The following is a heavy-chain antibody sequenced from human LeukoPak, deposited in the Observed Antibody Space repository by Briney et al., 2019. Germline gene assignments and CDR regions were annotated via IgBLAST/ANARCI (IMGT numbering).Heavy chain of an antibody. V-gene: IGHV4-34*01. CDR2: INHSGST. Sequence: SETLSLTGAVHGGSFSAYYWSWIRKPPGKGLEWIGEINHSGSTNYNPSLKSRVTISVDTSKNQFSLKLSSVTAADTAVYYCARENYSKGLDPWGQGTLVTVSS. CDR3: ARENYSKGLDP. CDR1: GGSFSAYY. D-gene: IGHD4-11*01. J-gene: IGHJ5*02.